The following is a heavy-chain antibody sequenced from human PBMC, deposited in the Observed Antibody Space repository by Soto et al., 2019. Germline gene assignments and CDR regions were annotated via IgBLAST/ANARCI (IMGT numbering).Heavy chain of an antibody. V-gene: IGHV3-15*07. CDR2: IKSKALGGTT. D-gene: IGHD3-22*01. J-gene: IGHJ5*01. CDR3: TTDSYSTIIEVRFVS. Sequence: GGSLRLSCAGSGFVFSNAWINWVRQAPGKGLEWVGRIKSKALGGTTDFAAPVRGRFAITRDDSRNMAYMQMNSLNTEDTFVYYCTTDSYSTIIEVRFVSWGLGT. CDR1: GFVFSNAW.